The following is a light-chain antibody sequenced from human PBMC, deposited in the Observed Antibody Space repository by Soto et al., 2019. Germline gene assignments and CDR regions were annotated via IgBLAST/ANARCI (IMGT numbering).Light chain of an antibody. J-gene: IGKJ1*01. CDR3: QQYNSYSRT. CDR1: QSVSYY. V-gene: IGKV3-15*01. Sequence: EILMTQSPATLSVSPVERVTFSCRASQSVSYYLAWYQQKPGQAPRLLIYDASTRATGIPVRFSGSGSGTEFTLTISSLQPDDFATYYCQQYNSYSRTFGQGTKVDIK. CDR2: DAS.